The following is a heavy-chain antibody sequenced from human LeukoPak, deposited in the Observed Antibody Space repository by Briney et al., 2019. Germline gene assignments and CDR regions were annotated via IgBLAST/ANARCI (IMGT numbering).Heavy chain of an antibody. D-gene: IGHD1-14*01. Sequence: GGSLRLSCAASGFTFDDYAMRWVRQAPGKGLEWVSGISWNSGSIGYADSVKGRFTISRDNAKNSLYLQMNSLRAEDTALYYCAKARGGIYYYYGMDVWGQGTTVTVSS. J-gene: IGHJ6*02. CDR1: GFTFDDYA. V-gene: IGHV3-9*01. CDR3: AKARGGIYYYYGMDV. CDR2: ISWNSGSI.